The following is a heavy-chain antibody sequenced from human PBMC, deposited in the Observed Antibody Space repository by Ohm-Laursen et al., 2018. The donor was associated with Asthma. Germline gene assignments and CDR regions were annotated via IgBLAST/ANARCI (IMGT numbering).Heavy chain of an antibody. V-gene: IGHV3-53*01. D-gene: IGHD1/OR15-1a*01. CDR3: ASTNTLEA. CDR1: GYTFSRYS. Sequence: SLRLSCAASGYTFSRYSIHWVRQIPGKGLEWVSVISSGGSTYYADSVKGRFTISRDNSKNTLYLQMNSLRAEDTAMYYCASTNTLEAWGQGTLVTVSS. CDR2: ISSGGST. J-gene: IGHJ5*02.